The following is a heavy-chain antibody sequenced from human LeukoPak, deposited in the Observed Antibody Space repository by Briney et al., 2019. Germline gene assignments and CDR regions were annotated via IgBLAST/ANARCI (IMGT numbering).Heavy chain of an antibody. V-gene: IGHV3-53*01. CDR2: IYSDGRT. J-gene: IGHJ4*02. Sequence: PGGSLRLSCAASGFIVSSSYMGWVRQAPGKGLEWVSYIYSDGRTFYADSVKGRFTTSRDSSKNTLYFQMNSLRAEDTAVYYCARAFDHHFDYWGQGTLVTVSP. CDR3: ARAFDHHFDY. CDR1: GFIVSSSY. D-gene: IGHD3-16*01.